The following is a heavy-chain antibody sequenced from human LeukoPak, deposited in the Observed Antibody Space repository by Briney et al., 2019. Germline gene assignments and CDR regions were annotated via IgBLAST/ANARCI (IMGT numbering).Heavy chain of an antibody. J-gene: IGHJ1*01. D-gene: IGHD1-7*01. Sequence: GGSLRLSCAASGSTFSSYSMNWVRQAPGKGLEWVSYISSSSSTIYYADSVKGRFTISRDNAKNSLYLQMNSLRAEDTAVYYCARLTGTADLLGQHWGQGTLVTVSS. CDR1: GSTFSSYS. V-gene: IGHV3-48*01. CDR2: ISSSSSTI. CDR3: ARLTGTADLLGQH.